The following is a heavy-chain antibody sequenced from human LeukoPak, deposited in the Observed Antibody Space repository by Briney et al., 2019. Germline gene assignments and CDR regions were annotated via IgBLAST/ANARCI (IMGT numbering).Heavy chain of an antibody. CDR1: GYFFTGYH. V-gene: IGHV1-2*02. D-gene: IGHD2-2*01. Sequence: RASVKVACKASGYFFTGYHVQWMRQAPGQGLQWLGRISPDSGDTIYGQSFQGRVTLTRDRSSRTAYLELKWLTSADTAVYYCAALGSTRKERTDPWGQGTPVTVSS. CDR3: AALGSTRKERTDP. CDR2: ISPDSGDT. J-gene: IGHJ5*02.